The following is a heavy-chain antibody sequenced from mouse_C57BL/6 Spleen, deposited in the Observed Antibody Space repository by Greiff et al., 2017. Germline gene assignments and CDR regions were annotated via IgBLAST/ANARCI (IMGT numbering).Heavy chain of an antibody. D-gene: IGHD2-2*01. Sequence: VQLQQPGAELVKPGASVKLSCKASGYTFTSYWMQWVKQRPGQGLEWIREIDPSDSYTNYNQKFKGKATLTVDTSSSTAYMQLSSLTSEDSAVYYCARSEVTTGPYFDYWGQGTTLTVSS. CDR2: IDPSDSYT. J-gene: IGHJ2*01. V-gene: IGHV1-50*01. CDR3: ARSEVTTGPYFDY. CDR1: GYTFTSYW.